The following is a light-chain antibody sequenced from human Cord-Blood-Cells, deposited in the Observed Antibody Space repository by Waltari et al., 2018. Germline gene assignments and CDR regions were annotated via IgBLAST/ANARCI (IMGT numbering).Light chain of an antibody. CDR2: GKN. V-gene: IGLV3-19*01. CDR1: SLRSYY. Sequence: SSELTQDPAVSLALGQTVRITCAGDSLRSYYASWYQQKPGQAPVLVIYGKNNRPSGIPDRFSGSSSGNTASLTITGAQAEDEADYYCNSRDSSGNHVVFGGGTKLTVL. J-gene: IGLJ2*01. CDR3: NSRDSSGNHVV.